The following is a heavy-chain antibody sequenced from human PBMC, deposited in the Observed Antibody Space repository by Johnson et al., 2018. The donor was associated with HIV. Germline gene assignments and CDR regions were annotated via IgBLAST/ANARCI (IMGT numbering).Heavy chain of an antibody. CDR1: GFAVSSNY. CDR3: ARVGTIFGRDGFDI. J-gene: IGHJ3*02. V-gene: IGHV3-66*01. CDR2: IYSDGNT. Sequence: MMLVESGGGVVQPGKSLRLSCAAFGFAVSSNYMSWVRQAPGKGLEWVSIIYSDGNTYCADSVKGRFTISRENAKNTLYLQMNSLRAEDTAVYYCARVGTIFGRDGFDIWGQGTMVTVSS. D-gene: IGHD3-3*01.